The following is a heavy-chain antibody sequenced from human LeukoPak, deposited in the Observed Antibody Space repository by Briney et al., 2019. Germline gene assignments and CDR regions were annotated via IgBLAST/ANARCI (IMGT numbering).Heavy chain of an antibody. V-gene: IGHV3-66*01. CDR1: GFTVSSNY. CDR2: IYRSGST. D-gene: IGHD3-10*01. Sequence: GGSLRLSCAASGFTVSSNYMSWIRQAPGKGLEWVSVIYRSGSTHYADSVKDRFIISRDSFKNTLYLQMNSMRAEDTAVYYCAREDENYGLTFDIWGQGTMVTVSS. J-gene: IGHJ3*02. CDR3: AREDENYGLTFDI.